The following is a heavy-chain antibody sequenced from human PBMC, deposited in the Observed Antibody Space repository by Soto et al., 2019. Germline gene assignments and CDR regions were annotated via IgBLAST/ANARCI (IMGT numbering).Heavy chain of an antibody. CDR3: ASTEDDYGTYFDY. CDR2: IYPGDSDT. V-gene: IGHV5-51*01. D-gene: IGHD4-17*01. CDR1: GYSFSSYW. J-gene: IGHJ4*02. Sequence: PGESLKISCKGSGYSFSSYWIGWVRQMPGKGLEWMGIIYPGDSDTKYSPSFQGQATISADKSISTAYLQWSSLKASDTAMYYCASTEDDYGTYFDYWGQGTLVTVSS.